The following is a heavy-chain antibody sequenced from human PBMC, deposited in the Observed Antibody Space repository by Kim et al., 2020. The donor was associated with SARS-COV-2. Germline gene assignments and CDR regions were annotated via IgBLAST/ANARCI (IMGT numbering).Heavy chain of an antibody. D-gene: IGHD2-15*01. CDR2: ISSSSTYI. CDR3: ARSPTTVVVVAASRYWF. V-gene: IGHV3-21*01. J-gene: IGHJ5*01. Sequence: GGSLRLSCAASGFTFSNYNMNWVRQAPGKGLEWVSSISSSSTYIYYADSVKGRFTISRDNAKNSLYLQMNSLRPEDTAVYYCARSPTTVVVVAASRYWF. CDR1: GFTFSNYN.